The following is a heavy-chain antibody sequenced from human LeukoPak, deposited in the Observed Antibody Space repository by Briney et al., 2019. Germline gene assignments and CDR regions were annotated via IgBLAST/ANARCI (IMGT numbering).Heavy chain of an antibody. CDR2: INPNSGGT. Sequence: ASVKVSCTASGYTFTGYYMHWVRQAPGQGLEWMGRINPNSGGTNYAQKFQDRVTMTRDTSISTAYMELSRLRSDDTAVYYCAVGSGYSFDYWGQGTLVTVSS. V-gene: IGHV1-2*06. J-gene: IGHJ4*02. D-gene: IGHD3-22*01. CDR1: GYTFTGYY. CDR3: AVGSGYSFDY.